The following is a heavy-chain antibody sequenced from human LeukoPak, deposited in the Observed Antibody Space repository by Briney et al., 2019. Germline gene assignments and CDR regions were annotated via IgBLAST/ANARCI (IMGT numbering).Heavy chain of an antibody. CDR3: ARIITYYYDSSGYYSYFDY. CDR2: MSHDGTNK. Sequence: GGSLRLSCAASGFPFSGYAMHWVRQAPGKGLEWVAVMSHDGTNKYYADSVKGRFTISRDNAKNSLYLQMNSLRAEDTAVYYCARIITYYYDSSGYYSYFDYWGQGTLVTVSS. J-gene: IGHJ4*02. CDR1: GFPFSGYA. D-gene: IGHD3-22*01. V-gene: IGHV3-30-3*01.